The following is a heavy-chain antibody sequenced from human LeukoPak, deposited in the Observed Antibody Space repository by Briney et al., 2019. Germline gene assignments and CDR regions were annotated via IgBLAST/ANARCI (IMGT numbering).Heavy chain of an antibody. J-gene: IGHJ4*02. D-gene: IGHD3-22*01. V-gene: IGHV1-2*02. CDR1: GYTFTGYY. Sequence: ASVKVSCKASGYTFTGYYMHWVRQAPGQRLEWMGWINPNSGGTNYAQKFQGRVTMTRDTSISTAYMELSRLRSDDTAVYYCARVGYDSIGYYYVVFDYWGQRTLVTVSS. CDR3: ARVGYDSIGYYYVVFDY. CDR2: INPNSGGT.